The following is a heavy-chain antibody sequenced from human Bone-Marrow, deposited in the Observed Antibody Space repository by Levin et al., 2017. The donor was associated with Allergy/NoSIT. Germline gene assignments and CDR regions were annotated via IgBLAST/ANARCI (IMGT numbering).Heavy chain of an antibody. CDR1: GFSFSSFA. D-gene: IGHD3-10*01. Sequence: PGGSLRLSCAASGFSFSSFALSWVRQAPGKGLEWVSTLVDNGDKTFYADSVKGRFSISRDSSKNTLYLQMNSLRAQDTALYYCARDLIGPTYYYDSGSSSTLYYLDVWGQGTLVTVSS. CDR2: LVDNGDKT. J-gene: IGHJ4*02. V-gene: IGHV3-23*01. CDR3: ARDLIGPTYYYDSGSSSTLYYLDV.